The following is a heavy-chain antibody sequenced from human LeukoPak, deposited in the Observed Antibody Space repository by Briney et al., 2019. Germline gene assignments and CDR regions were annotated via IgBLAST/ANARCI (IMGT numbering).Heavy chain of an antibody. CDR2: ISSSSSYI. V-gene: IGHV3-21*01. CDR3: ARDRGATTN. Sequence: ETLSLTCAVYGGSFSGYYWSWVRQAPGKGLEWVSSISSSSSYIYYADSVKGRFTISRDNAKNSLYLQMNSLRAEDTAVYYCARDRGATTNWGQGTLVTVSS. CDR1: GGSFSGYY. D-gene: IGHD1-26*01. J-gene: IGHJ4*02.